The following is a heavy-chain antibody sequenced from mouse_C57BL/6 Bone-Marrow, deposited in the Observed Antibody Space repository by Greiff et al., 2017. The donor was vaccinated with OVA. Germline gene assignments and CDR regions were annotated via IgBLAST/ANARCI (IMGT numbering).Heavy chain of an antibody. D-gene: IGHD1-1*01. Sequence: EVKLVESGAELVRPGASVKLSCTASGFNIKDDYMHWVKQRPEQGLEWIGWIDPENGDTEYASKFQGKATITADTSSNTAYLQLSSLTSEDTAVYYCTVSGGSSNFDYWGQGTTLTVSS. CDR1: GFNIKDDY. CDR3: TVSGGSSNFDY. CDR2: IDPENGDT. V-gene: IGHV14-4*01. J-gene: IGHJ2*01.